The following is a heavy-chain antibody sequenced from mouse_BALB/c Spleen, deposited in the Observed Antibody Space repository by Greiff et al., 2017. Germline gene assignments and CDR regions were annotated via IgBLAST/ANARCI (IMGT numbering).Heavy chain of an antibody. J-gene: IGHJ4*01. CDR2: INSNGGST. CDR1: GFTFSSYG. D-gene: IGHD3-3*01. V-gene: IGHV5-6-3*01. CDR3: AREGLGPYAMDY. Sequence: DVHLVESGGGLVQPGGSLKLSCVASGFTFSSYGMSWVRQTPDKRLELVATINSNGGSTYYPDSVKGRFTISRDNAKNTLYLQMSSLKSEDTAMYYCAREGLGPYAMDYWGQGTSVTVSS.